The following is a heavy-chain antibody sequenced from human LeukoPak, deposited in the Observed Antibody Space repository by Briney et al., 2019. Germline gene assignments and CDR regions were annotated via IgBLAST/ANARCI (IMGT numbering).Heavy chain of an antibody. CDR1: GFTFSSYA. CDR3: AKRGEWYYDSSGYCLDY. D-gene: IGHD3-22*01. V-gene: IGHV3-23*01. CDR2: ISGSGGST. Sequence: PGGSLRLSCAASGFTFSSYAMSWVRQAPGKGLEWVSAISGSGGSTYYADSVKGRFTISRDNSKNTLYLQMNRLRAEDTAVYYCAKRGEWYYDSSGYCLDYWGQGTLVTVSS. J-gene: IGHJ4*02.